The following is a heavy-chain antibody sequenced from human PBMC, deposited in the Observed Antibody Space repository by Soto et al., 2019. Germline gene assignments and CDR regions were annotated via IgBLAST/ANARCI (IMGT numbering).Heavy chain of an antibody. CDR1: VGSISSSSYY. CDR3: ARHVLGYCSSTSCYANYWYFDL. CDR2: IYYSGST. J-gene: IGHJ2*01. V-gene: IGHV4-39*01. D-gene: IGHD2-2*01. Sequence: QLQLQESGPGLVKPSETLSLTCTVSVGSISSSSYYWGWIRQPPGKGLEWIGSIYYSGSTYYNPSLKSRVTISVDTSKNQFSLKLSSVTAADTAVYYCARHVLGYCSSTSCYANYWYFDLWGRGTLVTVSS.